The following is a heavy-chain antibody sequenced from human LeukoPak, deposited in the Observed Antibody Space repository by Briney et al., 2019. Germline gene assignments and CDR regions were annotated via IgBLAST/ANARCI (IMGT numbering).Heavy chain of an antibody. Sequence: GGSLRLSCAASGFTFDNFAMHWVRQAPGKGLGWVSGITWNSRVKTYTPSVKGRFTISRDNAKNSLYLQMNSLRVEDTALYYCAKADYDILTGPSFDYWGQGTLVTVSS. CDR2: ITWNSRVK. D-gene: IGHD3-9*01. J-gene: IGHJ4*02. V-gene: IGHV3-9*01. CDR3: AKADYDILTGPSFDY. CDR1: GFTFDNFA.